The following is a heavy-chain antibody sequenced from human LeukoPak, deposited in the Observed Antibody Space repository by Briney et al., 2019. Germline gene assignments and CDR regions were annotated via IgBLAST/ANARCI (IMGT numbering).Heavy chain of an antibody. CDR1: GDSISSYY. V-gene: IGHV4-59*08. Sequence: PSETLSLTCTVSGDSISSYYWSWIRQPPGKGLEWIGYIYYSGSTNYNPSLKSRVTISVDTSKNQFSLKLSSVTAADTAVYYCARYTRGRNGMDVWGQGTTVTVSS. CDR3: ARYTRGRNGMDV. CDR2: IYYSGST. J-gene: IGHJ6*02. D-gene: IGHD1-26*01.